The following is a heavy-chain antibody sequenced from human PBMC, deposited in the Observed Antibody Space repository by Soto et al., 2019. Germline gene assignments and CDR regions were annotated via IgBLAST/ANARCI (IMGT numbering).Heavy chain of an antibody. D-gene: IGHD2-21*01. Sequence: PGGSLRLSCAASGFTFSSYGMHWVRQAPGKGLEWVAVISYDGSNKYYADSVKGRFTISRDNSKNTLYLQMNSLRAEDTAVYYCAKDWEILVVNPIRYGMDVCGQANTVTVSS. CDR1: GFTFSSYG. J-gene: IGHJ6*02. CDR3: AKDWEILVVNPIRYGMDV. V-gene: IGHV3-30*18. CDR2: ISYDGSNK.